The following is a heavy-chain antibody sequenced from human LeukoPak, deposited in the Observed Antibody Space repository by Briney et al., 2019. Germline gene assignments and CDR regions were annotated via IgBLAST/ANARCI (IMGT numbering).Heavy chain of an antibody. Sequence: ASVTVSCKVSGYTLTDLSMHWVRQAPGKGLEWMGGFDPEDGETIYAQMFQGRVTMTEDTSTDTAYMELSSLRSEDTAVYYCATRSQKEEYYYCYYMDVWGKGTTVTVSS. CDR3: ATRSQKEEYYYCYYMDV. CDR2: FDPEDGET. J-gene: IGHJ6*03. CDR1: GYTLTDLS. V-gene: IGHV1-24*01.